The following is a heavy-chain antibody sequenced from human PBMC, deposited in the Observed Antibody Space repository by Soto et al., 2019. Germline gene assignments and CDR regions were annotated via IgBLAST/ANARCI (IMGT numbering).Heavy chain of an antibody. CDR2: IYYSGST. V-gene: IGHV4-59*08. CDR3: ARHRGYGDYDY. CDR1: GGSISSYY. Sequence: TLSLTCTVSGGSISSYYWSWIRQPPGKGLEWIGYIYYSGSTNYNPSLKSRVTISVDTSKNQFSLKLSSVTAADTAVYYCARHRGYGDYDYWGQGTLVTV. D-gene: IGHD4-17*01. J-gene: IGHJ4*02.